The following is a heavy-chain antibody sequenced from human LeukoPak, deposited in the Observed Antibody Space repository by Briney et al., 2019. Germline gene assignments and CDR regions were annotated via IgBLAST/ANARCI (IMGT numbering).Heavy chain of an antibody. D-gene: IGHD5-24*01. Sequence: GGSLRLSCAASGFTFSNAWMSWVRQAPGKGLEWVGRIKSKTDGGTTDYAAPVKGRFTISRDNFKNTLFLQMNSLRDEDTAVYYCATDQNLGYSYHYWGQGALVTVSS. CDR3: ATDQNLGYSYHY. CDR1: GFTFSNAW. V-gene: IGHV3-15*01. CDR2: IKSKTDGGTT. J-gene: IGHJ4*02.